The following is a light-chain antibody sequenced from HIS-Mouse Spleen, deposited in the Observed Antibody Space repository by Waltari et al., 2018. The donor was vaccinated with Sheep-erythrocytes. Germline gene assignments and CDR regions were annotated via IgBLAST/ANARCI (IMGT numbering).Light chain of an antibody. CDR1: SRDVGSYNL. CDR3: CSYAGSSTPGV. V-gene: IGLV2-23*02. CDR2: EVR. Sequence: QSALTQPASVSGSPGQSITISCTGTSRDVGSYNLVSWYQQHPGKAPKPMIYEVRIRPYGVSNRVYGCQCCYTAALTISGLRAEDEADYYCCSYAGSSTPGVFGGGTKLNVL. J-gene: IGLJ3*02.